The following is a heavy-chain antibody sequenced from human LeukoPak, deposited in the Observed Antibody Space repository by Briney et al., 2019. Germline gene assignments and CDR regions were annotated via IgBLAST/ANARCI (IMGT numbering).Heavy chain of an antibody. CDR1: GFTVSSNY. Sequence: SGGSLRLSCAASGFTVSSNYMSWVRQAPGKGLEWVSVIYSGGSTYYADSVKGRFTISRDSAKNSLYLQMNSLRAEDTAVYYCARVGSGSSYRPFDYWGQGTLVTVSS. CDR2: IYSGGST. D-gene: IGHD3-10*01. J-gene: IGHJ4*02. V-gene: IGHV3-53*01. CDR3: ARVGSGSSYRPFDY.